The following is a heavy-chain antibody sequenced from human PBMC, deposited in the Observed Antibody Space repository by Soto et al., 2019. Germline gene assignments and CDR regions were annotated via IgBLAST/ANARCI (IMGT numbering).Heavy chain of an antibody. D-gene: IGHD3-16*01. CDR1: GFTFSNYN. CDR3: ARGRRRYDDNPNWFDP. V-gene: IGHV3-21*01. J-gene: IGHJ5*01. Sequence: WGSLRLSCAASGFTFSNYNMNCVRQAPGKGLEWLSSISSSGTYTYYADSVKGRFTISRDNAKNSLFLQMNSLSAEDTAVYSCARGRRRYDDNPNWFDPWGQGIRVTVSS. CDR2: ISSSGTYT.